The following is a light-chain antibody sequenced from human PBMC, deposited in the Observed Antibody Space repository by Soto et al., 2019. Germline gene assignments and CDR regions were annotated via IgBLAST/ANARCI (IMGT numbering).Light chain of an antibody. CDR1: SSDVGGYNY. Sequence: QSALTQPASVSGSPGQSITISCTGTSSDVGGYNYVSWYQHHPGKAPKLMIYDVSNRPSGVSNRFSGSKSGNTASLTISGLHAEDEADYYCNSYTSRLTPYVFGTGTKLTVL. V-gene: IGLV2-14*03. CDR2: DVS. J-gene: IGLJ1*01. CDR3: NSYTSRLTPYV.